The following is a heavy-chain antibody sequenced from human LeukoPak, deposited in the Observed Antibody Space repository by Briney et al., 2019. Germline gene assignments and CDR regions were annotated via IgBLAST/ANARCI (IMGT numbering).Heavy chain of an antibody. D-gene: IGHD4-17*01. V-gene: IGHV4-34*01. CDR1: GGSFSGYY. J-gene: IGHJ4*02. CDR3: ARDNGDPPLDS. CDR2: INHSGST. Sequence: SETLSLTCAVYGGSFSGYYWSWIRQPPGKGLEWIGEINHSGSTNYNPSLKSRVTISVDTSKNQFSLKLSSVTAADTAVYYCARDNGDPPLDSWGQGTLVTVSS.